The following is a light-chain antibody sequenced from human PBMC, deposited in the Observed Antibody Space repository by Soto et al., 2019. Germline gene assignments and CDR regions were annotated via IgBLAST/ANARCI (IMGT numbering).Light chain of an antibody. V-gene: IGLV2-14*03. CDR1: SSDVGDYNY. J-gene: IGLJ1*01. CDR3: NSYTRRSPTYV. Sequence: QSVLTQPASVSGSPGQSITISCTGTSSDVGDYNYVSWYQQHPGKAPKLIIHDVSIRPSGVSYRFSGSKSGNTASLTISGLQAEDEADYYCNSYTRRSPTYVFGTGTKLTVL. CDR2: DVS.